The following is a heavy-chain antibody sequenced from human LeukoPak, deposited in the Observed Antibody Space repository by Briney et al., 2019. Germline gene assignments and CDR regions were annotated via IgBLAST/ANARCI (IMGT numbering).Heavy chain of an antibody. CDR2: ISSDGSNK. Sequence: GGSLRLSCAASGFTFSGFGIYWVRQAPGKELEWVAVISSDGSNKYYADSVKGRFTISRDNSKNTLYLQMNSLRADDTAVYYCAKDQRRGYSYGFDYWGQGTLVTVSS. CDR1: GFTFSGFG. CDR3: AKDQRRGYSYGFDY. V-gene: IGHV3-30*18. J-gene: IGHJ4*02. D-gene: IGHD5-18*01.